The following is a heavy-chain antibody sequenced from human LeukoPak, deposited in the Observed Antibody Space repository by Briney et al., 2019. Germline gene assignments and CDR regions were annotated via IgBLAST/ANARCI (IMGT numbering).Heavy chain of an antibody. V-gene: IGHV3-21*01. CDR1: GFTFSSYS. CDR3: ARDSLRIGLFAFDI. D-gene: IGHD3-16*02. CDR2: ISSSSSYI. Sequence: PGGSLRLSCAASGFTFSSYSMNWVRQAPGKGLEWVSSISSSSSYIYYADSVKGRFTISRDNAKNSLYLQMNSLRAEDTAVYYCARDSLRIGLFAFDIWGQGTMVTVSS. J-gene: IGHJ3*02.